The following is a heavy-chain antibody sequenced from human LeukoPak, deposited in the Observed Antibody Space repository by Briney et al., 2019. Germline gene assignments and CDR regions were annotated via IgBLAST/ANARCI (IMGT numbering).Heavy chain of an antibody. J-gene: IGHJ4*02. D-gene: IGHD5-24*01. CDR1: GGSFSGYY. CDR3: ARQPATTAPDFDY. Sequence: SETLSLTCAVYGGSFSGYYWSWIRQPPGKGLEWIGEINDSGTTNYNASLKSRVTISVDTSKNQFSLKLSSVTAADTAVYYCARQPATTAPDFDYWGQGTLVTVSS. V-gene: IGHV4-34*01. CDR2: INDSGTT.